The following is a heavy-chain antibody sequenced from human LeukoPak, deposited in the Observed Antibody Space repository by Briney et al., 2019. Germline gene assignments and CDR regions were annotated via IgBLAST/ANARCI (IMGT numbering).Heavy chain of an antibody. CDR3: SKDLTSDFGGGFDA. D-gene: IGHD3-10*01. V-gene: IGHV3-30*02. CDR1: GFTFSNHG. CDR2: IQFDGSKK. Sequence: PGGSLRLSCAASGFTFSNHGMHWVRQAPGKGLEWVAFIQFDGSKKDYADSVKGRFTITRDNSKNTLYLQMNSLKTEDTAVYYCSKDLTSDFGGGFDAWGQGTLVTVFS. J-gene: IGHJ5*02.